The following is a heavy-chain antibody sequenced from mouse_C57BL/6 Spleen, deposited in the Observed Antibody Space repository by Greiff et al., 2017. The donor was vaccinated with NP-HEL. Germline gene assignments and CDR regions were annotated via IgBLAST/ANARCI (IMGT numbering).Heavy chain of an antibody. CDR2: ISNGGGST. D-gene: IGHD1-1*01. J-gene: IGHJ2*01. CDR1: GFTFSDYY. Sequence: EVNVVESGGGLVQPGGSLKLSCAASGFTFSDYYMYWVRQTPEKRLEWVAYISNGGGSTYYPDTVKGRFTIARDNAKNTLYLQMSRLKSEDTAMYYCARFTTVVGYFDYWGQGTTLTVSS. V-gene: IGHV5-12*01. CDR3: ARFTTVVGYFDY.